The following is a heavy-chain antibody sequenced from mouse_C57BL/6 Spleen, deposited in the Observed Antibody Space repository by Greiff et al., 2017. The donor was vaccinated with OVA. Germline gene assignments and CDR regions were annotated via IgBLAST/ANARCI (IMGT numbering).Heavy chain of an antibody. D-gene: IGHD2-5*01. CDR1: GYSITSGYY. CDR3: ALYSNYCFDY. V-gene: IGHV3-6*01. J-gene: IGHJ2*01. CDR2: ISYDGSN. Sequence: VQLQQSGPGLVKPSQSLSLTCSVTGYSITSGYYWYWLRPFPGNQLEWMGFISYDGSNNYNPSLKNRISITRDTSKNQFFLKLNSVTTEDTATYYCALYSNYCFDYWGQGTTLTVSS.